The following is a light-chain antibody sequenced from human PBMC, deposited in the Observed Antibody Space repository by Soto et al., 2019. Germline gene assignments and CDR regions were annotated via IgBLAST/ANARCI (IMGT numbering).Light chain of an antibody. J-gene: IGKJ2*01. V-gene: IGKV1-12*01. CDR1: QGISRW. Sequence: DIQLTQSPSSVFASVGDRVTISCRASQGISRWLAWYQHKPGEAPRLLIYAAFTLQSGVPSRFSGSGSGTDFTLTISSLQPEDLATYFCHQAYRFPYTFGQGTRLELK. CDR2: AAF. CDR3: HQAYRFPYT.